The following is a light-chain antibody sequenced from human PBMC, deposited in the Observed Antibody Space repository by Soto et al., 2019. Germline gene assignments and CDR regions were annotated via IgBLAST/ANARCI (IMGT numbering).Light chain of an antibody. CDR1: SSDVGGYNY. CDR3: SSYTSSSTFYV. Sequence: QSALTQPASVSGSPGQSITISCTGTSSDVGGYNYVSWYQQHPGKAPKLMIFDVSNRPSGVSNRFSGSKSGNTASLTISGLQAEDEADYYCSSYTSSSTFYV. V-gene: IGLV2-14*01. J-gene: IGLJ1*01. CDR2: DVS.